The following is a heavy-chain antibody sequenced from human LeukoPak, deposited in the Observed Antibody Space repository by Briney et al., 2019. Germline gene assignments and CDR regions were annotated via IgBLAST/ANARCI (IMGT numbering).Heavy chain of an antibody. CDR3: ARENDGYNDY. V-gene: IGHV4-59*01. D-gene: IGHD5-24*01. Sequence: KPSETLSLTCTVSGGSISSYYWSWIQQPPGKGLEWIGYIYYSGSTNYNPSLKSRVTISVDTSKNQFSLKLSSVTAADTAVYYCARENDGYNDYWGQGTLVTVSS. J-gene: IGHJ4*02. CDR1: GGSISSYY. CDR2: IYYSGST.